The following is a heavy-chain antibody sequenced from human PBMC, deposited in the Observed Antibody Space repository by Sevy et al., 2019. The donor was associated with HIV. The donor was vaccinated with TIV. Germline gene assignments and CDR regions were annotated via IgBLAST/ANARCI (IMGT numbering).Heavy chain of an antibody. CDR1: GFTFARYA. CDR3: AKGDRTFYGMDV. D-gene: IGHD3-16*01. V-gene: IGHV3-23*01. CDR2: ISGSGGVT. Sequence: GGSLRLSCAASGFTFARYAMNWVRQAPGKGLEWVSAISGSGGVTYYAESVEGRFTISRDNSRETLYVQMNSLRVEDTAVYYCAKGDRTFYGMDVWGQGTTVTVSS. J-gene: IGHJ6*02.